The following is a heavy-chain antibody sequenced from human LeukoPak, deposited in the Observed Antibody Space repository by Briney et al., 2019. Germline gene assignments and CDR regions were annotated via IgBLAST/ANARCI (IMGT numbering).Heavy chain of an antibody. J-gene: IGHJ4*02. D-gene: IGHD2-2*01. CDR1: GGSISSYY. V-gene: IGHV4-59*01. Sequence: SETLSLTCTVSGGSISSYYWSWIRQPPGKGLEWIGYIYSSGSTNYNPSLKSRVTISVDTSKNQFSLKLSSVTAADTAVYYCARGDIVVVPAAFYFDYWGQGTLVTVSS. CDR3: ARGDIVVVPAAFYFDY. CDR2: IYSSGST.